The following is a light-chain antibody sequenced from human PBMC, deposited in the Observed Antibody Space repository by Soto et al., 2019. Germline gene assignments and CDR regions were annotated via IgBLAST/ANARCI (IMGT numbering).Light chain of an antibody. V-gene: IGLV1-40*01. CDR1: SSNIGAGYD. CDR2: GNS. Sequence: QSVLTQPPSVSGAPGQRVTISCTGRSSNIGAGYDVHWYQQLPGTAPKLLIYGNSNRPSGVPDRFSGSKSGTSASLAITGLQAEDEADYYCQSYDSSLYVFGTG. J-gene: IGLJ1*01. CDR3: QSYDSSLYV.